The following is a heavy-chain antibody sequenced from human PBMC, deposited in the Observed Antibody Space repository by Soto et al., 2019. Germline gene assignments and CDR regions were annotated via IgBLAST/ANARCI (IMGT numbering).Heavy chain of an antibody. J-gene: IGHJ6*02. Sequence: QVQLQESGPGLVKPSQTRSLTCSVSGGSISSGGYYWSWIRQLPGKGLQWIGYIYYSGSTYYNPSLKSRVIITVDTSKNQSSLKLSSVTAADTAAYYCATTGAYCSSSSCYGMDVWGQGTTVTVCS. CDR2: IYYSGST. CDR1: GGSISSGGYY. D-gene: IGHD2-2*01. CDR3: ATTGAYCSSSSCYGMDV. V-gene: IGHV4-31*03.